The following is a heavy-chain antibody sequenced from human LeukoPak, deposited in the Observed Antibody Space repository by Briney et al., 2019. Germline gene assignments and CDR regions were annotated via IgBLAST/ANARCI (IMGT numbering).Heavy chain of an antibody. J-gene: IGHJ4*02. CDR3: AREGGFYRPLDY. CDR2: VHLDGRT. V-gene: IGHV4-4*02. D-gene: IGHD3-3*01. Sequence: GSLRLSCAASGFTFSKHAMSWVRQPPGKGLEWIGEVHLDGRTNYNPSLKSRLIMSVDLPENHISLKLTSVTAADTAVYYCAREGGFYRPLDYSGQGTLVTVSS. CDR1: GFTFSKHAM.